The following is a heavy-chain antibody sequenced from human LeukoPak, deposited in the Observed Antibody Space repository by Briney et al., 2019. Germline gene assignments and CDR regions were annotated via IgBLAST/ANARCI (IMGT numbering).Heavy chain of an antibody. Sequence: GGSLRLSCAASGFTFADYAMHWVRQTPGKGLEWVSGISWNSGNIDYADSVKGRFTISRDNSKNTLYLQMNSLRAEDTAVYYCAHGSMYQLDYWGQGTLVTVSS. V-gene: IGHV3-9*01. D-gene: IGHD2-2*01. CDR1: GFTFADYA. J-gene: IGHJ4*02. CDR3: AHGSMYQLDY. CDR2: ISWNSGNI.